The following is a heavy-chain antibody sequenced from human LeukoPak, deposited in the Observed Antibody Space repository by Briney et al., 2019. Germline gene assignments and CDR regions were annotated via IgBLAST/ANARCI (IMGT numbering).Heavy chain of an antibody. CDR3: ARDQAETRELLEFYYYYYGMDV. Sequence: GGSLRLSCAASGPTFSSYAMHWVRQAPGKGLEWVAVISYDGSNKYYADSVKGRFTVSRDNSKNTLYLQMNSLRAEDTAVYYCARDQAETRELLEFYYYYYGMDVWGQGTTVTVSS. CDR2: ISYDGSNK. D-gene: IGHD1-26*01. CDR1: GPTFSSYA. J-gene: IGHJ6*02. V-gene: IGHV3-30-3*01.